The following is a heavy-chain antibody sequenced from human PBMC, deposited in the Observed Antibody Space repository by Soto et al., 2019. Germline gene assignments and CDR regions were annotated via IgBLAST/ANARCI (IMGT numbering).Heavy chain of an antibody. CDR3: ARDLNYDFWSGYWVPYYYYGMDV. Sequence: ASVKVSCKASGYTFTSYAMNWVRQAPGQGLEWMGWINTNTGNPTYAQGFTGRFVFSLDTSVSTAYLQICSLKAEDTAVYYCARDLNYDFWSGYWVPYYYYGMDVWGQGTTVTVSS. V-gene: IGHV7-4-1*01. CDR1: GYTFTSYA. CDR2: INTNTGNP. D-gene: IGHD3-3*01. J-gene: IGHJ6*02.